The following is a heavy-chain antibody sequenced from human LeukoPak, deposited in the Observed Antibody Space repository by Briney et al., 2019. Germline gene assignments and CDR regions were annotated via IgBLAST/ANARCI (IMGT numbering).Heavy chain of an antibody. Sequence: ASVKVSCKASGGTFSSYAISWVRQAPGQGLEWMGGIIPIFGTANYAQKFQGRVTITTDESTSTAYMELSSLRSEDTAVYYCARARGDGYNTGDYWGQGTLVTVSS. CDR3: ARARGDGYNTGDY. D-gene: IGHD5-24*01. CDR2: IIPIFGTA. CDR1: GGTFSSYA. V-gene: IGHV1-69*05. J-gene: IGHJ4*02.